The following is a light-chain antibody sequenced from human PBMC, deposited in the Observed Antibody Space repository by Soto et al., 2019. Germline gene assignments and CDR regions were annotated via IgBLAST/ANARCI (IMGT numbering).Light chain of an antibody. Sequence: QSALTQPPSASGSPGQSVTISCTGTSSDVGGYNFVSWYQQHPGKAPKLMVYDVNKRPSGVPDRFSGFKSGNTASLTVSGLQAEDEADSYCSSYAGNNNLVVFGGGTKLTVL. V-gene: IGLV2-8*01. J-gene: IGLJ2*01. CDR1: SSDVGGYNF. CDR3: SSYAGNNNLVV. CDR2: DVN.